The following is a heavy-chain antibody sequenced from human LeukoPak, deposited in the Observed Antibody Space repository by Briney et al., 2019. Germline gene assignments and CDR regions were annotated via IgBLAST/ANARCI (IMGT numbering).Heavy chain of an antibody. CDR1: GFNFNIYT. CDR2: IKQDGSEK. V-gene: IGHV3-7*01. J-gene: IGHJ4*02. Sequence: GGSLRLSCAASGFNFNIYTMSWVRQAPGKGLEWVANIKQDGSEKYYVDSVKGRFTISRDNAKNSLYLQMNSLRAEDTAVYYCARRPHYFDYWGQGTLVTVSS. CDR3: ARRPHYFDY.